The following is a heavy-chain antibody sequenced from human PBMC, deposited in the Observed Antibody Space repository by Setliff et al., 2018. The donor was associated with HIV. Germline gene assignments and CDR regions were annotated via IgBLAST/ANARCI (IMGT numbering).Heavy chain of an antibody. CDR1: GFTFATYA. Sequence: GESLKISCAASGFTFATYAMNWVRQAPGKGLEWVSTITDSGDSTYYADSVKGRFTISRDNSKNTLYLQMNSLTDADTALYYCVKVPGSGIVRYFDYWGQGTSVTVSS. D-gene: IGHD3-22*01. CDR3: VKVPGSGIVRYFDY. V-gene: IGHV3-23*01. CDR2: ITDSGDST. J-gene: IGHJ4*02.